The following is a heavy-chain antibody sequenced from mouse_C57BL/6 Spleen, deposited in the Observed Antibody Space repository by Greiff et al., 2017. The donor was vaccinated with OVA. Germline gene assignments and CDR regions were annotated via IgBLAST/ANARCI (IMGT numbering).Heavy chain of an antibody. CDR2: IDPETGGT. D-gene: IGHD1-3*01. CDR1: GYTFTDYE. J-gene: IGHJ2*01. V-gene: IGHV1-15*01. Sequence: QVQLQQSGAELVRPGASVTLSCKASGYTFTDYEMHWVKQTPVHGLEWIGAIDPETGGTAYNQKFKGKAILTADKSSSTAYMELRSLTSEDSAVYYCTRKVNYYFDYWGQGTTLTVSS. CDR3: TRKVNYYFDY.